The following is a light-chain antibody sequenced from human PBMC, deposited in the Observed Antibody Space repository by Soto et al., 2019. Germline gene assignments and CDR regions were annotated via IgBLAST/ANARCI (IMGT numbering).Light chain of an antibody. CDR2: GAS. V-gene: IGKV1-9*01. CDR1: QGVGRS. CDR3: QQPSAYPYT. J-gene: IGKJ2*01. Sequence: DIQLTQSPSFLSASVGDRVTITCRASQGVGRSVAWYQQKPGRAPNLVIYGASTLEVGVPARFSGNGSGTEFTLTVTSLQPEDFATYYCQQPSAYPYTLGQGAKLGIK.